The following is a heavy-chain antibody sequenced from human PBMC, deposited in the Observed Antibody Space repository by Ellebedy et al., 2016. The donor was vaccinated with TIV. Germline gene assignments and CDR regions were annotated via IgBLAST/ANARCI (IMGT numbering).Heavy chain of an antibody. V-gene: IGHV3-11*01. Sequence: PGGSLRLSCTASGFALVDYMSWIRQAPGKGLESISYISCDGTFTSYTNSVKGRFTVSRDNAKNSLYLQMNSLRADDTAVYYCAKDYRTKGFEIWGQGTMVTVSS. D-gene: IGHD3-16*01. CDR3: AKDYRTKGFEI. CDR1: GFALVDY. J-gene: IGHJ3*02. CDR2: ISCDGTFT.